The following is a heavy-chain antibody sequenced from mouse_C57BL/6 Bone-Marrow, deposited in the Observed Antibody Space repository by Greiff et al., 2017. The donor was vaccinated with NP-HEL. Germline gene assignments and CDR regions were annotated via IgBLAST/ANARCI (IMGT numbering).Heavy chain of an antibody. J-gene: IGHJ3*01. CDR1: GFTFSSYG. CDR2: ISSGGSYT. D-gene: IGHD2-4*01. V-gene: IGHV5-6*01. Sequence: EVHLVESGGDLVKPGGSLKLSCAASGFTFSSYGMSWVRQTPDKRLEWVATISSGGSYTYYPDSVKGRFTISRDNAKNTLYLQMSSLKSEDTAMYYCARPYDYDPAWFAYWGQGTLVTVSA. CDR3: ARPYDYDPAWFAY.